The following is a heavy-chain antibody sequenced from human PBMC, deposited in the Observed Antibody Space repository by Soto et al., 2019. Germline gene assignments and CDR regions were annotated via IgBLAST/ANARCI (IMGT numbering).Heavy chain of an antibody. D-gene: IGHD4-17*01. V-gene: IGHV3-23*01. CDR3: AKRTVGWYFDL. Sequence: GGSLRLSCAASGFTFSSYAMNWARQAPGKGLEWVSVISGSGGSTYYADAVKGRFSISRDNSKNTLYLQMNSLRAEDTAVYYCAKRTVGWYFDLWGRGTPVTVSS. J-gene: IGHJ2*01. CDR1: GFTFSSYA. CDR2: ISGSGGST.